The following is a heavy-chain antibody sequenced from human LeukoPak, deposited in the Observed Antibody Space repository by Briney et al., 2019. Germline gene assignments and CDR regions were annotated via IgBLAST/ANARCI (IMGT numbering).Heavy chain of an antibody. CDR1: GGTFSSYA. J-gene: IGHJ3*02. V-gene: IGHV1-69*06. CDR2: IIPIFGTA. CDR3: ARGMGTEYCSSTSCYWLAFDI. Sequence: ASVKVSCKASGGTFSSYAISWVRQAPGQGLEWMGGIIPIFGTANYAQKFQGRVTITADKSTSTAYMELSSLRSEDTAVYHCARGMGTEYCSSTSCYWLAFDIWGQGTMVTVSS. D-gene: IGHD2-2*01.